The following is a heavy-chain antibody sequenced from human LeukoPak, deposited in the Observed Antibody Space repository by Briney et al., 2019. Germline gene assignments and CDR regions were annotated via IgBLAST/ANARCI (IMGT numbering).Heavy chain of an antibody. Sequence: GGSLRLSCVASGFTFRSYAMNWVRQAPGKGLEWVAVISYDGSNKYYADSVKGRFTISRDNSKNTLYLQMNSLRAEDTAVYYCAKRRGLVVPAAMLDYWGQGTLVTVSS. CDR3: AKRRGLVVPAAMLDY. D-gene: IGHD2-2*01. V-gene: IGHV3-30*18. J-gene: IGHJ4*02. CDR1: GFTFRSYA. CDR2: ISYDGSNK.